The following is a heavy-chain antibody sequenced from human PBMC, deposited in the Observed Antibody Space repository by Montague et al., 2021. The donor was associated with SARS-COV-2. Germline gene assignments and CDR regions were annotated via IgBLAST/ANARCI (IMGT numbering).Heavy chain of an antibody. CDR2: INSNGGT. Sequence: SETLSLTCTVSGGSISSHFWSFIRQPPGKGLEWIGYINSNGGTXXXPSXXXRLTMSVDTSKNQFSLQLRSMTPADTAVYFCAGATSVRGAVSWFDPWGQGILVTVSS. V-gene: IGHV4-59*11. D-gene: IGHD3-10*01. CDR3: AGATSVRGAVSWFDP. CDR1: GGSISSHF. J-gene: IGHJ5*02.